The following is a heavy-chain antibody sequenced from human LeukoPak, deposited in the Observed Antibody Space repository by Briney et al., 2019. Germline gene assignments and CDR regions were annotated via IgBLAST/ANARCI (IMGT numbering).Heavy chain of an antibody. Sequence: SVKVSCKASGGTFSSYAISWVRQAPGQGLEWMGRIIPIFGTANHAQKFQGRVTITADESTSTAYMELSSLRSEDTAVYYCARLMRIYYYYYGMDVWGKGTTVTVSS. CDR3: ARLMRIYYYYYGMDV. J-gene: IGHJ6*04. V-gene: IGHV1-69*13. CDR2: IIPIFGTA. CDR1: GGTFSSYA. D-gene: IGHD3-16*01.